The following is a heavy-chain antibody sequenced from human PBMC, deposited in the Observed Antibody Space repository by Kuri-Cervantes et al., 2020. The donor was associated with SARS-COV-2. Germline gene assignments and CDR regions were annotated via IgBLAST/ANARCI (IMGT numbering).Heavy chain of an antibody. CDR3: ARDNYCSGGSCYSYYYGMDV. V-gene: IGHV3-53*01. CDR1: GFTVSSSY. J-gene: IGHJ6*02. CDR2: IYSGGST. Sequence: GESLKISCAASGFTVSSSYMSWVRQAPGKGLEWVSVIYSGGSTYYADSVKGRFTISRDNSKNTLYLQMNSLRAEDTAVYYCARDNYCSGGSCYSYYYGMDVWGQGTTVTVSS. D-gene: IGHD2-15*01.